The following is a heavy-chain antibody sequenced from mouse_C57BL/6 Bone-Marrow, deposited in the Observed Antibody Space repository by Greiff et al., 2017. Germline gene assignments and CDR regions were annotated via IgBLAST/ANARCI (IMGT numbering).Heavy chain of an antibody. D-gene: IGHD1-1*01. CDR1: GYTFTSYW. CDR2: IHPNSGST. Sequence: QVQLQQPGAELVKPGASVKLSCKASGYTFTSYWMRWVKQRPGQGLEWIGMIHPNSGSTNYNEKFKSKATLTVDKSSSTAYMQLSSLTSEDSAVYYCAREPYYYGSSHWYFEVWGTGTTVTVSS. CDR3: AREPYYYGSSHWYFEV. J-gene: IGHJ1*03. V-gene: IGHV1-64*01.